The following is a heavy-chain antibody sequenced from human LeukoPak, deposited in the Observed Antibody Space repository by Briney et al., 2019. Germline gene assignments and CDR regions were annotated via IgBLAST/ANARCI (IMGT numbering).Heavy chain of an antibody. J-gene: IGHJ4*02. Sequence: SETLSLTCTVSGSSVSNYYWSWVRQSPGKRLEWIGYIYYTETSYNPSLKSRVTISADTSKNQFSLKLYSVTAADTAVYYCATRKLGNDYWGQGTLVTVSS. CDR2: IYYTET. D-gene: IGHD7-27*01. CDR3: ATRKLGNDY. V-gene: IGHV4-59*02. CDR1: GSSVSNYY.